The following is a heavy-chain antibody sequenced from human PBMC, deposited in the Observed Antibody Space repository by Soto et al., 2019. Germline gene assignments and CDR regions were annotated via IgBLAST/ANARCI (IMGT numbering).Heavy chain of an antibody. D-gene: IGHD3-22*01. J-gene: IGHJ4*02. Sequence: GGSLRLSCAASGFTFSSYGMHWVRQAPGKGLEWVAVISYDGSNKYYADSVKGRFTISRDNSKNTLYLQMNSLRAEDTAVYYCAKGGVYYYDSSGLDYWGQGTLVTVSS. CDR1: GFTFSSYG. CDR3: AKGGVYYYDSSGLDY. CDR2: ISYDGSNK. V-gene: IGHV3-30*18.